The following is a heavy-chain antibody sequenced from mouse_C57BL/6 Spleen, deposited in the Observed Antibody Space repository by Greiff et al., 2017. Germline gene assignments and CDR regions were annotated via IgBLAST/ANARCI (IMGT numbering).Heavy chain of an antibody. CDR3: AVTGGGFAY. Sequence: VQLQQPGAELVRPGSSVKLSCKASGYTFTSYWMHWVKQRPIQGLEWIGNIDPSDSATHYNQKFKDKATLTVAKSSSTAYMQLSSLTSEDSAVYYCAVTGGGFAYWGQGTLVTVSA. CDR1: GYTFTSYW. J-gene: IGHJ3*01. V-gene: IGHV1-52*01. D-gene: IGHD4-1*01. CDR2: IDPSDSAT.